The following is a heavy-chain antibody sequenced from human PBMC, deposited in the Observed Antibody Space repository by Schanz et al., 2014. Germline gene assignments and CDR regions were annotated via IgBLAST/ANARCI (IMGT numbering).Heavy chain of an antibody. CDR1: GFTFSTYW. CDR3: ARDGDFDY. Sequence: QLVESGGGLVQPGGSLRLSCAASGFTFSTYWMHWVRQAPGKGLVWVSHINSDGTTTTYADSVKGRFTISRDNAKNSLYLQMNSLTAEDTAVYYCARDGDFDYWGQGTLVTVSS. CDR2: INSDGTTT. V-gene: IGHV3-74*01. J-gene: IGHJ4*02.